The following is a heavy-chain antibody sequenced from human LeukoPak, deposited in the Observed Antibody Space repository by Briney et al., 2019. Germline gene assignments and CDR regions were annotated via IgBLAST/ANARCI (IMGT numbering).Heavy chain of an antibody. CDR2: TYYRSKWYN. D-gene: IGHD4-17*01. CDR3: ARDLRRRNPDYGDYVYDY. J-gene: IGHJ4*02. CDR1: GDSVSSNSAA. V-gene: IGHV6-1*01. Sequence: SQTLSLTCAISGDSVSSNSAAWNWIRQSPSRGLEWLGRTYYRSKWYNDYAVSVKSRITINPDTSKNQFSLQLNSVTPEDTAVYYCARDLRRRNPDYGDYVYDYWGQGTLVTVSS.